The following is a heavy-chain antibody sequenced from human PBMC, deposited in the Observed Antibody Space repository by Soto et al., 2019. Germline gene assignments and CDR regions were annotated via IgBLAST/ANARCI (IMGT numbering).Heavy chain of an antibody. D-gene: IGHD3-9*01. CDR1: GGSISNFY. J-gene: IGHJ6*03. CDR2: VYYTGST. Sequence: PSETLSLTCTVSGGSISNFYWSWIRQPPGKGLEWIGYVYYTGSTSYNPSLKRRVTFSADSSRGQFSLRLNSVTAADTAVYYCARTVLGPDLLADSFVDYYYYMDGWGQGTTGTVSS. CDR3: ARTVLGPDLLADSFVDYYYYMDG. V-gene: IGHV4-59*08.